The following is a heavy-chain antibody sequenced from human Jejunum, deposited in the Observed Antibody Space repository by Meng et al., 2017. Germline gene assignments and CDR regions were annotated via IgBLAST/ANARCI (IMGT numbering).Heavy chain of an antibody. J-gene: IGHJ4*02. Sequence: QIQLQESGPGLVKPSQTLSLTCASSGDSVSSNSAGWNWIRQSTSRGLEWLGRTYYRSKWYIDYAVSVKSRITFNPDTSKNQFSLHLNSVTPEDTAVYYCAGGGLVRSTRGYFDYWGQGTLVTVSS. V-gene: IGHV6-1*01. D-gene: IGHD1-26*01. CDR3: AGGGLVRSTRGYFDY. CDR2: TYYRSKWYI. CDR1: GDSVSSNSAG.